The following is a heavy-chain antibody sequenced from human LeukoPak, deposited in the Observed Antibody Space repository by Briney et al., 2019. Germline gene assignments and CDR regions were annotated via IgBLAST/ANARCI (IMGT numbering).Heavy chain of an antibody. D-gene: IGHD3-3*01. CDR1: GYTFTGYY. J-gene: IGHJ5*02. V-gene: IGHV1-69*04. CDR3: ARDPTGPDFWSGYYTA. CDR2: IIPILGIA. Sequence: ASVKVSCKASGYTFTGYYMHWVRQAPGQGLEWMGRIIPILGIANYAQKFQGRVTITADKSTSTAYMELSSLRSEDTAVYYCARDPTGPDFWSGYYTAWGQGTLVTVSS.